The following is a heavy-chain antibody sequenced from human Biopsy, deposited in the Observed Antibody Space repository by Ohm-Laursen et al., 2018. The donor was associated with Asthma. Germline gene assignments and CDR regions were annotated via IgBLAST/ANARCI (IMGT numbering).Heavy chain of an antibody. CDR1: GFSFNSYG. V-gene: IGHV3-30*03. J-gene: IGHJ4*02. CDR3: ARDPAGYYYFDY. D-gene: IGHD3-22*01. CDR2: ISYDGSNK. Sequence: SLRLSCAASGFSFNSYGMHWVRQAPGKGLEWVAVISYDGSNKYYADSVKGRFTISRDNSKNTLYLQMNSLRAEDTAVYYCARDPAGYYYFDYWGQGTLVTVSS.